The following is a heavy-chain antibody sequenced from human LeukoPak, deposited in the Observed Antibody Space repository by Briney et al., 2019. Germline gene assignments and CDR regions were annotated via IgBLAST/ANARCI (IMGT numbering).Heavy chain of an antibody. Sequence: ASVKVSCKASGYTFTGYYMHWVRQAPGQGLEWMGWINPNSGGTNYGQKFQGWVTMTRDTSIRTAYMELSRLRSDDTAVYYCAREGTGQLWLLFDYWGQGTLVTVSS. V-gene: IGHV1-2*04. CDR2: INPNSGGT. J-gene: IGHJ4*02. D-gene: IGHD5-18*01. CDR3: AREGTGQLWLLFDY. CDR1: GYTFTGYY.